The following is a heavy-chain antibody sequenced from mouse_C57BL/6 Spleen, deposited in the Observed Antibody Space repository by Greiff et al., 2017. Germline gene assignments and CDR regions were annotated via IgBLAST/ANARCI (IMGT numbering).Heavy chain of an antibody. Sequence: EVKLMEPGTVLARPGASVKMSCKTSGYTFTSYWMHWVKQRPGQGLEWIGAIYPGNSDTSYNQKFKGKATLTAVTSASTAYMELSSLTNEDSAVYYCTRPYYSSYVAMDYGGQGTSVTVSS. CDR2: IYPGNSDT. J-gene: IGHJ4*01. CDR1: GYTFTSYW. V-gene: IGHV1-5*01. D-gene: IGHD2-5*01. CDR3: TRPYYSSYVAMDY.